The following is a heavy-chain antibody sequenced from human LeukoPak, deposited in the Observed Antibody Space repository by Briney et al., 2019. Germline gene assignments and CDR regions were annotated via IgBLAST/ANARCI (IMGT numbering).Heavy chain of an antibody. J-gene: IGHJ4*02. CDR3: ARVDAVAVAGIDY. CDR1: GGSFSGYH. V-gene: IGHV4-34*01. Sequence: SETLSLTCAVYGGSFSGYHWSWIRQPPGKGLEWIGEINHSGSTNYNPSLKSRVTISVDTSKNQFSLKLSSVTAADTAVYYCARVDAVAVAGIDYWGQGTLVTVSS. D-gene: IGHD6-19*01. CDR2: INHSGST.